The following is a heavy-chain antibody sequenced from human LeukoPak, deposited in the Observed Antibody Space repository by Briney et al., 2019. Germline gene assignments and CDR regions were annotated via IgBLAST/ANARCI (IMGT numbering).Heavy chain of an antibody. CDR1: GFTFSSYS. CDR2: ISSSSSTI. J-gene: IGHJ4*02. D-gene: IGHD3-10*01. V-gene: IGHV3-48*04. Sequence: GGSLGLSCAASGFTFSSYSMNWVRQAAGKGREWVSYISSSSSTIYYADSVKGRFTISRDNAKNSLYLQMNSLRAEDTAVYYCASSLLWFGHFDYWGQGTLVTVSS. CDR3: ASSLLWFGHFDY.